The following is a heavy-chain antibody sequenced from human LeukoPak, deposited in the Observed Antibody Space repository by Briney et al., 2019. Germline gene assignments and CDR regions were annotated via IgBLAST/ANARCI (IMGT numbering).Heavy chain of an antibody. CDR2: ISTSGGST. V-gene: IGHV3-23*01. CDR1: GFSFSNYA. CDR3: AKRDNYGYFDY. D-gene: IGHD5-18*01. Sequence: PGGSLRLSCAASGFSFSNYAMSWVRQAPGKGLEWVSTISTSGGSTYYADSVKGRFTISRDNSKNTLWLQTNSLRAEDTAVYCCAKRDNYGYFDYWGQGTLVTVSS. J-gene: IGHJ4*02.